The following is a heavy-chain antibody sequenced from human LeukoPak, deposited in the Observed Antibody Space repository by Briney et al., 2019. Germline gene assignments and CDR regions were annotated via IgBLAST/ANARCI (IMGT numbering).Heavy chain of an antibody. J-gene: IGHJ6*02. CDR1: GFTFSSYG. D-gene: IGHD3-10*01. CDR2: IWYDGSNK. Sequence: PGGSLRLSCAASGFTFSSYGMHWVRQAPGKGLEWVAVIWYDGSNKYYADSVKGRFTISRDNSKNTLYLQMNSLRAEDTAVYYCARDSETPHYCYGMDVWGQGTTVTVSS. V-gene: IGHV3-33*01. CDR3: ARDSETPHYCYGMDV.